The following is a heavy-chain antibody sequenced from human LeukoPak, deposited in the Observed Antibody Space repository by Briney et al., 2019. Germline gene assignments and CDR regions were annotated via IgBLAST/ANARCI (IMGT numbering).Heavy chain of an antibody. CDR3: AKDPRPATYDSSGFDY. CDR2: IRYDGSNK. J-gene: IGHJ4*02. V-gene: IGHV3-30*02. Sequence: QPGGSLRLSCAASGFTFSSYGVHWVRQAPGKGLEWVAFIRYDGSNKYYADSVKGRFTISRDNSKNTLFVQMNSLRAEDTAVYYCAKDPRPATYDSSGFDYWGQGTLVTVSS. CDR1: GFTFSSYG. D-gene: IGHD3-22*01.